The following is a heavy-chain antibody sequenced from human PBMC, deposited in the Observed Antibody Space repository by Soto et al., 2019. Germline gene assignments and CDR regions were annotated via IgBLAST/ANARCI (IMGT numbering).Heavy chain of an antibody. CDR2: ISWDGGST. CDR3: AKGNSSSYYYYYYGMDV. V-gene: IGHV3-43*01. D-gene: IGHD6-13*01. CDR1: VFTFDDYT. J-gene: IGHJ6*02. Sequence: GGSLRLSCAASVFTFDDYTMHWVRQAPGKGLEWVSLISWDGGSTYYADSVKGRFTISRDNSKNSLYLQMNSLRTEDTALYYCAKGNSSSYYYYYYGMDVWGQGTTVTVSS.